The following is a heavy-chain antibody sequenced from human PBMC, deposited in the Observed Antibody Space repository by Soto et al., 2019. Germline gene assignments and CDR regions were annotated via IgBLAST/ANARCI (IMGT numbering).Heavy chain of an antibody. CDR2: ISYDGSNK. J-gene: IGHJ4*02. Sequence: QVQLVESGGGVVQPGRSLRLSCAASGFTFSSYGMHWVRQAPGKGLEWVAVISYDGSNKYYADSVKGRFTISRDNSKNTLYLQMNSLRAEDTAVYYCAKDYRGSGTSDLDYWGQGTLVTVSS. CDR3: AKDYRGSGTSDLDY. CDR1: GFTFSSYG. V-gene: IGHV3-30*18. D-gene: IGHD1-26*01.